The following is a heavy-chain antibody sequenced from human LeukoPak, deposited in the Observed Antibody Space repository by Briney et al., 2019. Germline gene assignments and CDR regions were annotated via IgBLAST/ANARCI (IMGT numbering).Heavy chain of an antibody. Sequence: TGGSLRLSCAASGFTFSSYWMHWVRQAPGKGLVWVSRINSDGSSTSYADSVKGRFTISRDNAKNTLYLQMNSLRAEDTAVYYCARDPIGYGDYGRFDYWGQGTLVTVSS. J-gene: IGHJ4*02. CDR2: INSDGSST. CDR3: ARDPIGYGDYGRFDY. V-gene: IGHV3-74*01. D-gene: IGHD4-17*01. CDR1: GFTFSSYW.